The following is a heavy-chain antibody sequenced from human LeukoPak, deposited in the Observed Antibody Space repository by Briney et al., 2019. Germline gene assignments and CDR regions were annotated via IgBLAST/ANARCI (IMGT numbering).Heavy chain of an antibody. CDR2: IYYTGNT. CDR1: GVSISSSYYF. V-gene: IGHV4-39*07. J-gene: IGHJ2*01. Sequence: SETLSLTCTVSGVSISSSYYFCCWLRQPPEMLLEWFGSIYYTGNTYSNASLKSQVSISIDTSKTQFSLIITSVTAADTAVYYCARVAQELERIALAATSEWRANWYFDLWGRGTLVTVSS. CDR3: ARVAQELERIALAATSEWRANWYFDL. D-gene: IGHD6-19*01.